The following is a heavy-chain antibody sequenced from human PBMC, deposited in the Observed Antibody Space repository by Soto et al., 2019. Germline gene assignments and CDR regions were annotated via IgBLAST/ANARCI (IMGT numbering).Heavy chain of an antibody. V-gene: IGHV3-33*01. CDR1: GFTFSSYG. CDR3: ARPQHKYSYGAVGFDDYFDY. D-gene: IGHD5-18*01. Sequence: GGSLRLSCAASGFTFSSYGMHWVRQAPGKELEWVAVIWYDGSNKYYADSVKGRFTISRDNSKNTLYLQMNSLRAEDTAVYYCARPQHKYSYGAVGFDDYFDYWGQGTLVTVSS. CDR2: IWYDGSNK. J-gene: IGHJ4*02.